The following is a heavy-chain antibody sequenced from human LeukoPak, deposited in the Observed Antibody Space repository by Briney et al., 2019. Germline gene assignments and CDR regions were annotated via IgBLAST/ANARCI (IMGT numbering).Heavy chain of an antibody. D-gene: IGHD4-17*01. V-gene: IGHV4-59*08. J-gene: IGHJ5*02. CDR1: GDSISSNY. CDR3: ARRGRFYGDYDNWFDP. CDR2: IYYSGST. Sequence: SETLSLTCTVSGDSISSNYWSWIRQPPGKGLEWIGYIYYSGSTNYNPSLKSRVTISVDTSKNQFSLKLSSVTAADTAVYYCARRGRFYGDYDNWFDPWGQGTLVTVSS.